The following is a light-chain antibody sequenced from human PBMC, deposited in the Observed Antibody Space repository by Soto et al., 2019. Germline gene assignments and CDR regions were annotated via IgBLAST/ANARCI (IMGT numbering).Light chain of an antibody. CDR1: QGIYHY. Sequence: ETVLTQSPATMSLSPGDRVTLSCRASQGIYHYLAWYQQKPGQTPRLLIFDASHRATGVPARFSGSVSGTDFTLTISSLEPEDFAVYYCQQRGNWPITFGQGTRLDMK. CDR3: QQRGNWPIT. CDR2: DAS. V-gene: IGKV3D-11*01. J-gene: IGKJ5*01.